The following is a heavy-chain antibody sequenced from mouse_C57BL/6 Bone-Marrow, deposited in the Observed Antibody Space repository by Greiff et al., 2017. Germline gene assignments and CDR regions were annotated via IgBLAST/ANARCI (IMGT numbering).Heavy chain of an antibody. CDR1: GYTFTSYW. D-gene: IGHD1-3*01. CDR2: IDPNSGGT. CDR3: ARSGNSCWYFDV. V-gene: IGHV1-72*01. J-gene: IGHJ1*03. Sequence: VQLQQPGAELVKPGASVKLSCKASGYTFTSYWMHWVKQRPGRGLGWIGRIDPNSGGTKYNEKFKSKATLTVDKPSSTAYMQLSSLTSEDSAVYYCARSGNSCWYFDVWGTGTTVTVSS.